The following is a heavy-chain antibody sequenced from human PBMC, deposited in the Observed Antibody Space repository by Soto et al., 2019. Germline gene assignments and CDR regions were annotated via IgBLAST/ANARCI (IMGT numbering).Heavy chain of an antibody. CDR1: GGSISSGGYY. CDR2: IYYGGST. J-gene: IGHJ4*02. V-gene: IGHV4-31*01. D-gene: IGHD5-12*01. Sequence: QVQLQESGPGLVKPSQTLSLTCTVSGGSISSGGYYWSWIRQHPGMGLEWIGYIYYGGSTYYNPSLKSQVPIPVGPSTNPFSLKMSYVTAAVTSVYSSARGRDIGATIHRALIVDSWGQGTLVTVSS. CDR3: ARGRDIGATIHRALIVDS.